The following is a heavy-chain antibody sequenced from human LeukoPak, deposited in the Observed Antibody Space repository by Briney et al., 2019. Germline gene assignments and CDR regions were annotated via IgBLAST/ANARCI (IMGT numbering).Heavy chain of an antibody. Sequence: ASVKVSCKASGYTFTSYGISWVRPAPGQGLEWMGWISAYNGNTNYAQKLQGRVTMTTDTSTSTAYMELRSLRSDDTTVYYCARDFQLDYFDYWGQGTLVTVSS. J-gene: IGHJ4*02. D-gene: IGHD2-2*01. CDR3: ARDFQLDYFDY. CDR2: ISAYNGNT. V-gene: IGHV1-18*01. CDR1: GYTFTSYG.